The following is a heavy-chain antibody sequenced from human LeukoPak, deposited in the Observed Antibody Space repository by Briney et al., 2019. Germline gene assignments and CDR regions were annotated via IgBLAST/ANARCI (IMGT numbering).Heavy chain of an antibody. CDR3: ARVNVAAAGTPDY. D-gene: IGHD6-13*01. J-gene: IGHJ4*02. V-gene: IGHV3-21*01. CDR2: ISSSSSYI. CDR1: GFTFGDYA. Sequence: GGSLRLSCTASGFTFGDYAMSWFRQAPGKGLEWVSSISSSSSYIYYADSVKGRFTISRDNAKNSLYLQMNSLRAEDTAVYYCARVNVAAAGTPDYWGQGTLVTVSS.